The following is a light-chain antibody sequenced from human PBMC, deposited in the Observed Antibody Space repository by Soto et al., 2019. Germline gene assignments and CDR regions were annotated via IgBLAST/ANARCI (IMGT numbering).Light chain of an antibody. J-gene: IGKJ2*01. CDR2: GAS. CDR1: PSVSSSY. Sequence: EIVLTQSPGTLSLSPGEEATLSCRAIPSVSSSYLAWYQQKPGQAPRLLIYGASSRATNIPDRFSVSGSGTDFTLTISRLDPEDFAVYYCQQYGSSPYTFGQGNKLEIK. CDR3: QQYGSSPYT. V-gene: IGKV3-20*01.